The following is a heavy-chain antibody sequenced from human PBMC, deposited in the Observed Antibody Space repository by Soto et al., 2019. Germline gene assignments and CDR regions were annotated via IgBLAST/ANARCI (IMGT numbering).Heavy chain of an antibody. CDR2: IKQDGSEK. Sequence: EVQLMESGGGLVQPGGSLRLSCAASGFSFSASWMAWVRQAPGKGLEWVADIKQDGSEKNYVDSVKGRATSSRDNAKNSLYLQMNSLRAEDTAVYYCGRDPYFGAIDYWCLGTLVIVSS. V-gene: IGHV3-7*01. D-gene: IGHD3-16*01. J-gene: IGHJ4*02. CDR1: GFSFSASW. CDR3: GRDPYFGAIDY.